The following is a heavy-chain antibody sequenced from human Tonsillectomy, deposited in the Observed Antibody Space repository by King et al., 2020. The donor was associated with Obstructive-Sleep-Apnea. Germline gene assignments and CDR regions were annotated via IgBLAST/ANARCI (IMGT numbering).Heavy chain of an antibody. CDR3: ATYKSDYDILTGYYMGFDC. J-gene: IGHJ4*02. V-gene: IGHV1-69*04. CDR2: IIPILDKT. CDR1: VGTFSTYG. D-gene: IGHD3-9*01. Sequence: QLVQSGAEVKKPGSSVKVSCKASVGTFSTYGISWVRQAPGQGLEWMGGIIPILDKTNYAQKFQGRVTITAGKSTTTAYMELSSLRSEDTAVYYCATYKSDYDILTGYYMGFDCWGQGTLVTVSS.